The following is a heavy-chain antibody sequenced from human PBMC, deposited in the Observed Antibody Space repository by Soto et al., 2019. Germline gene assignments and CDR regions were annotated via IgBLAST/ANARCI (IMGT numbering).Heavy chain of an antibody. D-gene: IGHD6-6*01. V-gene: IGHV1-18*01. CDR3: ASIAARPHYYYGMDV. J-gene: IGHJ6*02. CDR2: ISAYNGNT. Sequence: ASVKVSCKASGYTFTSYGISWVRQAPGQGLEWMGWISAYNGNTNYAQKLQGRVTMTTDTSTSTAYMELRSLRSDDTAVYYCASIAARPHYYYGMDVWGQGTTVTSP. CDR1: GYTFTSYG.